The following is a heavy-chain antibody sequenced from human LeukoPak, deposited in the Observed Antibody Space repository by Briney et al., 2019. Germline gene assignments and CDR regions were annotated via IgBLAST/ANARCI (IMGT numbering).Heavy chain of an antibody. V-gene: IGHV3-11*01. CDR1: GFTFSDYY. Sequence: RGSLRLSCAASGFTFSDYYMSWIRQAPGKGLEWVSYISSSGSTIYYADSVKGRFTISRDNAKNSLYLQVNSLRAEDTAVYYCARKSDYDSSGYYPVYYWGQGTLVTVSS. CDR3: ARKSDYDSSGYYPVYY. CDR2: ISSSGSTI. J-gene: IGHJ4*02. D-gene: IGHD3-22*01.